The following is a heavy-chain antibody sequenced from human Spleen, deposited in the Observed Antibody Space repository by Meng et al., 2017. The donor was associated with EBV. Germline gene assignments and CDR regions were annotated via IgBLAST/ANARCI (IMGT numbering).Heavy chain of an antibody. Sequence: QLRASGPGQLKPSEPLPLPCTVSGASISSFYYWGWIRQPPGRGLEWIGSVHYTGSTYYSPSLKSRVTVSVDTSKNQFSLRLTSVTAADTAVYYCARPFPSWQSPRLDPFGAWGQGTLVTVSS. V-gene: IGHV4-39*01. CDR1: GASISSFYY. CDR2: VHYTGST. D-gene: IGHD6-19*01. CDR3: ARPFPSWQSPRLDPFGA. J-gene: IGHJ5*02.